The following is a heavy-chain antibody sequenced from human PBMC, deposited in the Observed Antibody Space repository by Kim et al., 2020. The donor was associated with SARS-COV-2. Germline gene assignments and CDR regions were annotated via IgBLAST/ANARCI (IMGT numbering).Heavy chain of an antibody. Sequence: GSLRLSCAASGFTFSNAWMSWVRQAPGKGLEWVGRIKSKTDGGTTDYAAPVKGRFTISRDDSKNTLYLQMNSLKTEDTAVYYCTTDPGLKDPVLLWFGDFHYFDYWGQGTLVTVSS. CDR2: IKSKTDGGTT. CDR3: TTDPGLKDPVLLWFGDFHYFDY. D-gene: IGHD3-10*01. V-gene: IGHV3-15*01. J-gene: IGHJ4*02. CDR1: GFTFSNAW.